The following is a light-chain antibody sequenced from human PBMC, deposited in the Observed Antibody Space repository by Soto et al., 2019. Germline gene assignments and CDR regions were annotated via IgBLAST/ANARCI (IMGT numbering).Light chain of an antibody. CDR2: SDN. CDR1: SSNIGSNS. V-gene: IGLV1-44*01. J-gene: IGLJ3*02. Sequence: QSVLTQPPSASGTPGQRVTISCSGSSSNIGSNSVNWYHQVAGTAPKLLIHSDNQRPSGVPDRFSGSKSGTSASLAISGLQTGVEADYYCATWDDTLNGRVFGAGTKLTVL. CDR3: ATWDDTLNGRV.